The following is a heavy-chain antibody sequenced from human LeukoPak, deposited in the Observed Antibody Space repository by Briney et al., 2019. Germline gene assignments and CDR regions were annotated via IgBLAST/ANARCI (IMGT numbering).Heavy chain of an antibody. V-gene: IGHV3-64*01. CDR2: ISSNGGST. D-gene: IGHD3-10*01. CDR3: ARDASVSGSYYFLGGGYYFDY. CDR1: GFTFSSYA. Sequence: GGSLRLSCAASGFTFSSYAMHWVRQAPGKGLEYVSAISSNGGSTYYANSVKGRFTISRDNSKNTLYLQMGSLRAEDMAVYYCARDASVSGSYYFLGGGYYFDYWGQGTLVTVSS. J-gene: IGHJ4*02.